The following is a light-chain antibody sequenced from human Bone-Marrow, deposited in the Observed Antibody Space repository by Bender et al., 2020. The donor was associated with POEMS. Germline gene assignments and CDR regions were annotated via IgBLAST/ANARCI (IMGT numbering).Light chain of an antibody. CDR3: SSYTTFSTVV. Sequence: QSALTQPASVSGSPGQSITISCTGTNSDVGSYTYVSWYQPLPGKAPKLMIFEVFIRPSGVSIRFSGPKSGNTASMTISGLQAEDEADYYCSSYTTFSTVVFGGGTRVTVL. CDR2: EVF. V-gene: IGLV2-14*01. J-gene: IGLJ2*01. CDR1: NSDVGSYTY.